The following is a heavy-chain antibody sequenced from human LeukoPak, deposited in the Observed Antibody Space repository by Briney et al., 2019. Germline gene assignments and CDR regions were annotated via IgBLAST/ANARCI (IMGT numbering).Heavy chain of an antibody. CDR2: MYYSGST. J-gene: IGHJ4*02. D-gene: IGHD5-18*01. V-gene: IGHV4-39*07. Sequence: SETLSLTCTVSGGSISSYYWGWIRQPPGKGLEWIGSMYYSGSTYYNPSLKSRVTISVDTSKNQFSLKLSSVTAADTAVYYCARLYSYGYIGYWGQGTLVTVSS. CDR3: ARLYSYGYIGY. CDR1: GGSISSYY.